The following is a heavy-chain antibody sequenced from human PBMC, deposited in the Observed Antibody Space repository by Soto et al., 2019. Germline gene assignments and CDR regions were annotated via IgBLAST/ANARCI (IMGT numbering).Heavy chain of an antibody. CDR2: IYYSGST. V-gene: IGHV4-39*01. CDR1: GGSISSSSYY. Sequence: PSETLSLTCTVSGGSISSSSYYWGWIRQPPGKGLEWIGSIYYSGSTYYNPSLKSRVTISVDTSKNQFSLKLSSVTAADTAVYYCARHLDLDNWFDPWGQGTLVTVSS. J-gene: IGHJ5*02. CDR3: ARHLDLDNWFDP. D-gene: IGHD3-9*01.